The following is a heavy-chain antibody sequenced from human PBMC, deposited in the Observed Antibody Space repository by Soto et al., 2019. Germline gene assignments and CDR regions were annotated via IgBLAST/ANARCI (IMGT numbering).Heavy chain of an antibody. J-gene: IGHJ4*02. D-gene: IGHD6-6*01. V-gene: IGHV3-30*03. CDR1: GFTFSNHG. CDR3: ARGGAARLGPDYFDF. CDR2: ITFNADNK. Sequence: QVQLVESGGGVVQPGSSLRLSCAASGFTFSNHGMHWIRQAPGKGLEWVAVITFNADNKYYANSVKGRFTISRDNFENPLYLEMNGLRPEDTAVYYCARGGAARLGPDYFDFWGQGVLVTVSS.